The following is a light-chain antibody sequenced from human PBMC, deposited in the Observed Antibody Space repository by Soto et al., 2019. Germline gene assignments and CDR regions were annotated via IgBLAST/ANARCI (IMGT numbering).Light chain of an antibody. CDR3: RTWDSSMSAYV. CDR1: SSNMGNKY. CDR2: DNN. Sequence: QSVLTQPPSVSAAPGQKVTISCPGSSSNMGNKYVSWYQQVPGTAPKLLIYDNNKRPSGLPDRFSGSKSATSATLGITGLQTGDEADYYCRTWDSSMSAYVFGTGTKVTVL. V-gene: IGLV1-51*01. J-gene: IGLJ1*01.